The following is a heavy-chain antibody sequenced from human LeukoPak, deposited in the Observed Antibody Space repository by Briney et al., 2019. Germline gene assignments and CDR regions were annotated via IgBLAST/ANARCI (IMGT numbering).Heavy chain of an antibody. D-gene: IGHD3-16*01. CDR2: ISYDGSNK. CDR1: GFTFSSYA. J-gene: IGHJ4*02. Sequence: GRSLRLSCAASGFTFSSYAMHWVRQAPGKGLEWVAVISYDGSNKYYADSVKGRFTISRDNSKNTLYLQMNSLRAEDTAVYYCARGRGGDVYYFDYWGQGTLVTVSS. CDR3: ARGRGGDVYYFDY. V-gene: IGHV3-30*04.